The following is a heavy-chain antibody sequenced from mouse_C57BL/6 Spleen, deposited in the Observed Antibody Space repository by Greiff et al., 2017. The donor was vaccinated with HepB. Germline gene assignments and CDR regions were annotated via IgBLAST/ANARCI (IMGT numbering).Heavy chain of an antibody. CDR3: ARGGGSSYRFAY. CDR2: IDPSDSYT. V-gene: IGHV1-69*01. D-gene: IGHD1-1*01. Sequence: VQLQQSGAELVMPGASVKLSCKASGYTFTSYWMHWVKQRPGQGLEWIGEIDPSDSYTNYNQKFKGKSTLTVDKSSSTAYMQLSSLTSEDSAVYYWARGGGSSYRFAYWGQGTLVTVSA. CDR1: GYTFTSYW. J-gene: IGHJ3*01.